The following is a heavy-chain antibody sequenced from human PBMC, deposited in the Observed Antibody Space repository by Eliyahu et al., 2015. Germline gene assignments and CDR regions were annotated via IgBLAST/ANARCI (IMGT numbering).Heavy chain of an antibody. Sequence: QVQLQQWGAGLLKPSETLSLTCAVYGGSFSGYYWIWIRQPPGKGLEWIGEINHSGSTNYNPSLKSRVTISVDTSKNQFSLKLSSVTAADTAVYYCARGAEYYDILTGYYRTYYFDYWGQGTLVTVSS. V-gene: IGHV4-34*01. D-gene: IGHD3-9*01. CDR2: INHSGST. J-gene: IGHJ4*02. CDR3: ARGAEYYDILTGYYRTYYFDY. CDR1: GGSFSGYY.